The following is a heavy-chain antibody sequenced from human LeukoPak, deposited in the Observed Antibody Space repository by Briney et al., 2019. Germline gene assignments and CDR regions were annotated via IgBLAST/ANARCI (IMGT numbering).Heavy chain of an antibody. Sequence: GGSLRLSCAASGFTFSSYSMNWVRQAPGKGLEWVANLNQDGSEKYYVDSVKGRFTISRDNAKNSLYLQMNSLRAEDTAVYYCARDSGRGGSSFWGQGTLVTVSP. V-gene: IGHV3-7*01. CDR3: ARDSGRGGSSF. CDR2: LNQDGSEK. CDR1: GFTFSSYS. J-gene: IGHJ4*02. D-gene: IGHD1-1*01.